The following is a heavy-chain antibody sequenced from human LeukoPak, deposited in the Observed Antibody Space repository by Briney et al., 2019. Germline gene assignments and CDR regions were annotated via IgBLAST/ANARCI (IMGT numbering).Heavy chain of an antibody. J-gene: IGHJ4*02. CDR3: ATLKLISVGRHFDY. CDR1: GFTFSSYA. Sequence: GGSLRLSCAASGFTFSSYAMSWVRQAPGKGLEWVSAISGSGGSTYYADSVKGRFTISRDNSKNTRYLQMNSLRAEDTAVYYCATLKLISVGRHFDYWGQGTLVTVSS. V-gene: IGHV3-23*01. CDR2: ISGSGGST. D-gene: IGHD1-26*01.